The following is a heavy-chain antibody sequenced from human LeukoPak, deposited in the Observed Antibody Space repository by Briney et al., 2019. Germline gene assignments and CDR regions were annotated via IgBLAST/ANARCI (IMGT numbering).Heavy chain of an antibody. V-gene: IGHV4-59*08. CDR2: IYYSGST. D-gene: IGHD2-2*01. J-gene: IGHJ3*02. Sequence: PSETLSLTCTVSGGSISSYYWSWIRQPPGKGLECIGYIYYSGSTNYNPSLKSRVTISVDTSKSQFSLRLSSVTAADTAVYYCARHGNIVVLPATSKAFDIWGQGTMVTVSS. CDR1: GGSISSYY. CDR3: ARHGNIVVLPATSKAFDI.